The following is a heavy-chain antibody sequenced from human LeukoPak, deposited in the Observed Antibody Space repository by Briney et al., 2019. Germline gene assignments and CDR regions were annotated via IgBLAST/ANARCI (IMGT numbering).Heavy chain of an antibody. V-gene: IGHV1-24*01. CDR2: FDPEDGET. J-gene: IGHJ4*02. CDR3: ATDPERWLRLGY. D-gene: IGHD5-24*01. CDR1: GYTLTELS. Sequence: ASVKVSCKVSGYTLTELSMHWVRQAPGKGLEWMGGFDPEDGETIYAQKFQGRVTMTEDTSTDTAYMELGSLRSEDTAVYYCATDPERWLRLGYWGQGTLVIVSS.